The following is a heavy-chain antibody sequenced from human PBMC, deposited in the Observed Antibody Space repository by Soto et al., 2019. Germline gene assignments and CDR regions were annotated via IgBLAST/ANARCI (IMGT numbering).Heavy chain of an antibody. V-gene: IGHV3-23*01. Sequence: EVQLLESGGGLVQPGGSLRLSCAASGFTFSIYAISWVRQIPGKGLEWVSTISGNGGTSYADFVRGRFTISRDNSKNTLYLQMNGLRVDDTAIYYCAKDAPGSGWLSDYWGQGTLVTVSS. CDR1: GFTFSIYA. CDR2: ISGNGGT. J-gene: IGHJ4*02. CDR3: AKDAPGSGWLSDY. D-gene: IGHD3-22*01.